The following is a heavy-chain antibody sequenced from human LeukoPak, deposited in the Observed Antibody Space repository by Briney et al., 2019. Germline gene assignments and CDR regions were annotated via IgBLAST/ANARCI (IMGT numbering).Heavy chain of an antibody. J-gene: IGHJ4*02. D-gene: IGHD4-11*01. Sequence: ASVKVSCKVSGYTLTELSMHWVRQAPGKGLEWMGGFDPEDGETIYAQKFQGRVTMTEDTSTDTAYMELSSLRSEDTAVYYCATDARLNYSPYYFDYWGQGTLVTVSS. CDR2: FDPEDGET. CDR1: GYTLTELS. V-gene: IGHV1-24*01. CDR3: ATDARLNYSPYYFDY.